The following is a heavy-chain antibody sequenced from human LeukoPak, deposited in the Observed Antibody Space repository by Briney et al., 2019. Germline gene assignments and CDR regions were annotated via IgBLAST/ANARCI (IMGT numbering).Heavy chain of an antibody. V-gene: IGHV3-9*01. CDR3: AKDTRRYSSVYGSSSFDY. CDR1: GFTFDDYA. Sequence: GGSLRLSCAASGFTFDDYAMHWVRQAPGKGLEWVSGISWNSGSIGYADSVKGRFTISRDNAKNSLYLQMNSLRAEDTALYYCAKDTRRYSSVYGSSSFDYWGQGTLVTVSS. D-gene: IGHD6-25*01. CDR2: ISWNSGSI. J-gene: IGHJ4*02.